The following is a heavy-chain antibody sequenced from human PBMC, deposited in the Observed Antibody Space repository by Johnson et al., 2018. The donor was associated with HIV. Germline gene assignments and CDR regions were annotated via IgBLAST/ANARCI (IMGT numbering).Heavy chain of an antibody. D-gene: IGHD3-22*01. Sequence: QVQLVESGGVVVQPGGSLRLSCAASGFTFDDYTMHWVRQAPGKGLEWVAVISYDGNNKYYADSVKGRFTISRDNSKNTLYLQMNSLRAEDTAVYYCAKVSGYYDSLSAGWAFDIWGQGTMVTVSS. V-gene: IGHV3-30*14. CDR3: AKVSGYYDSLSAGWAFDI. CDR1: GFTFDDYT. CDR2: ISYDGNNK. J-gene: IGHJ3*02.